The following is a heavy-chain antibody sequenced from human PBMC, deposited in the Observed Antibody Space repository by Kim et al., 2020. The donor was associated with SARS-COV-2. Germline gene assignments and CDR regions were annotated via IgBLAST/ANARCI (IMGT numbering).Heavy chain of an antibody. CDR3: ARVYYYDSSGYYPSRHFDY. D-gene: IGHD3-22*01. V-gene: IGHV3-11*06. J-gene: IGHJ4*02. Sequence: RFTISRDNAKNSLYLQMNSLRAEDTAVYYCARVYYYDSSGYYPSRHFDYWGQGTLVTVSS.